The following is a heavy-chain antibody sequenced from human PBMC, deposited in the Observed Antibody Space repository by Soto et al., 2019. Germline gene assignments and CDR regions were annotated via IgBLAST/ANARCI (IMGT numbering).Heavy chain of an antibody. V-gene: IGHV3-7*01. D-gene: IGHD5-18*01. CDR1: GFTFSSYW. J-gene: IGHJ6*02. CDR3: ARDPGYRYGDYYYYYGMDV. CDR2: IKQDGSEK. Sequence: EVQLVESGGGLVQPGGSLRLSCAASGFTFSSYWMSWVRQAPGKGLEWVANIKQDGSEKYYVDSVKGRFTISRDNAKNSLYLQMNSLRAEDTAVYYCARDPGYRYGDYYYYYGMDVWGQGTTVTVSS.